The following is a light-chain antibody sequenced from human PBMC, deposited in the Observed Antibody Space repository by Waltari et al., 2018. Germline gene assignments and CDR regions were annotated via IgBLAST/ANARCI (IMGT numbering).Light chain of an antibody. CDR3: SSYTRSSTWV. CDR2: EAT. V-gene: IGLV2-14*01. Sequence: QSALTQPASVSWSPGQSITISCTGTIRDVCAYKYVSWHQNHPGQAPKLMLYEATHRPSSISIRFSGSKSGNTASLTISGLQAEDEADYYCSSYTRSSTWVFGGGTKLTVL. CDR1: IRDVCAYKY. J-gene: IGLJ2*01.